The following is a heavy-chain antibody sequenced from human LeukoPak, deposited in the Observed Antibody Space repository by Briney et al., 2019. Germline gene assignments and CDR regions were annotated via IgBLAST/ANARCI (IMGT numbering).Heavy chain of an antibody. D-gene: IGHD3-10*01. CDR1: GFTFSSYA. CDR2: ISYDGSTK. V-gene: IGHV3-30*18. J-gene: IGHJ4*02. Sequence: GGSLRLSCAASGFTFSSYAMSWVRQAPGKGLEWVAVISYDGSTKYYADSAKGRFNISRDNSKNTLYLQMNSLRVDDTAVYYCAKDATLFGDQYFDSWGQGTLVIVSS. CDR3: AKDATLFGDQYFDS.